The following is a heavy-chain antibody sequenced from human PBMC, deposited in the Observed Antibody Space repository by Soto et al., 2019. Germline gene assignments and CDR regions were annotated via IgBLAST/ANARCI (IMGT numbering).Heavy chain of an antibody. V-gene: IGHV3-21*06. CDR1: GFSLSSYT. J-gene: IGHJ3*02. Sequence: DVSLRLSCSACGFSLSSYTMNCFRQAPGKGLEWDSYISGSSTYIYLVDPVKCRFSISRDNAQNSLYLQMNSLRAEERAVYFCARDQPPFSALSTGSYKAAFHIWRQGARVTFS. CDR3: ARDQPPFSALSTGSYKAAFHI. CDR2: ISGSSTYI. D-gene: IGHD3-9*01.